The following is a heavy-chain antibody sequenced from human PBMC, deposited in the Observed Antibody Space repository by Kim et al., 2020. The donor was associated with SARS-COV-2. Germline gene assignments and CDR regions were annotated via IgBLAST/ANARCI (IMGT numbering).Heavy chain of an antibody. J-gene: IGHJ6*02. CDR1: GFTFRVYD. CDR2: TGTTGDT. CDR3: ARKEEASRFRLDA. Sequence: GGSLRLSCAASGFTFRVYDMNWVRQAPGKGLEWVSATGTTGDTYYAVSVRDRFTATRDDAKNNFYLQKNSIPAGDKAAYFCARKEEASRFRLDAWGQGTT. D-gene: IGHD2-21*01. V-gene: IGHV3-13*04.